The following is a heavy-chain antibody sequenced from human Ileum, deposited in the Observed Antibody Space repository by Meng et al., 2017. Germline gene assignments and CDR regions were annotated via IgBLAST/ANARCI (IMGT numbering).Heavy chain of an antibody. Sequence: GESLKISCEASGFIFSNYVMSWVRQAPGKGLEWASGVSGSGGTTHYADSVKGRFTISRDNSKNTLYLQMDNVRAEDTAVYYCAPLIAASTVRYINSWGQGTRVTVSS. D-gene: IGHD4-17*01. V-gene: IGHV3-23*01. CDR1: GFIFSNYV. J-gene: IGHJ4*02. CDR3: APLIAASTVRYINS. CDR2: VSGSGGTT.